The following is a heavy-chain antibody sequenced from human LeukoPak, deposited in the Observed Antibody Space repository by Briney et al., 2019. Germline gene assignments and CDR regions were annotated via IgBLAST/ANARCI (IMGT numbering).Heavy chain of an antibody. D-gene: IGHD4-17*01. CDR1: GFTFSSYE. CDR3: ARDPPPITVTAFDY. J-gene: IGHJ4*02. CDR2: ISSSGSTI. V-gene: IGHV3-48*03. Sequence: PGGFLRFSCAASGFTFSSYEMNWVRQAPGKGLEWVSYISSSGSTIYYADSVKGRFTISRDNAKNSLYLQMNSLRAEDTAVYYCARDPPPITVTAFDYWGQGTLVTVSS.